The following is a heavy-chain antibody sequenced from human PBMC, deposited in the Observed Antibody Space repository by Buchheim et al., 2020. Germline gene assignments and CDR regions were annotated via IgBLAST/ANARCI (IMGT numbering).Heavy chain of an antibody. V-gene: IGHV3-30*18. CDR3: AKEGVPAAISAVYFYYMDV. Sequence: QVQLVESGGGGVQPGRSLRLSCAASGFTFRSYGMNWVRQAPGKGLEWVGIISYDGSNKYYADSVKGRFTISRDNSKNTLDLQMSSLRVEDTAVYYCAKEGVPAAISAVYFYYMDVWGKGIT. D-gene: IGHD2-2*01. J-gene: IGHJ6*03. CDR1: GFTFRSYG. CDR2: ISYDGSNK.